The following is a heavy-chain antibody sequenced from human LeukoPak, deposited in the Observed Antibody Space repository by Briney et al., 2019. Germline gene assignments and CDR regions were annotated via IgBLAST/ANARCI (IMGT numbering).Heavy chain of an antibody. Sequence: GGSLRLSCEASGFTFSAYAMNWVRQAPGKGLEWVSYISSSGSTIYYADSVKGRFTISRDNAKNSLYLQMNSLRAEDTAVYYCARDGEEYYYDSSGYYVDAFDIWGQGTMVTVSS. CDR1: GFTFSAYA. D-gene: IGHD3-22*01. CDR3: ARDGEEYYYDSSGYYVDAFDI. V-gene: IGHV3-48*03. CDR2: ISSSGSTI. J-gene: IGHJ3*02.